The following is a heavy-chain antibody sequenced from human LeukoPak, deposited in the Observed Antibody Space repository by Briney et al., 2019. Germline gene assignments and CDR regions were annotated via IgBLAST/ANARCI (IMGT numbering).Heavy chain of an antibody. CDR1: GASISSTSYF. J-gene: IGHJ4*02. Sequence: SETLSFTCTVAGASISSTSYFWGWIRQPPGKGLEWIGSIYYSGSTFYNPSLKSRLTISVDPSKNRFSLKLSSVTAADTAVYYCVSQTPLYSGSFYFDYWGQGTLITVSS. D-gene: IGHD1-26*01. CDR2: IYYSGST. CDR3: VSQTPLYSGSFYFDY. V-gene: IGHV4-39*01.